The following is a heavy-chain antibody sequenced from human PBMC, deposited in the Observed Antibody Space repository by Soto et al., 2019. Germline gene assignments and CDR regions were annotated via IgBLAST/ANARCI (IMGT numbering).Heavy chain of an antibody. CDR3: ARAHYGDYGYGMDV. CDR2: IYYSGST. V-gene: IGHV4-31*03. D-gene: IGHD4-17*01. J-gene: IGHJ6*02. Sequence: SETLSLTCTVSGGSISSGGYYWNWIRQHPGKGLEWIGYIYYSGSTYYNPSLKSRVTISVDRSKNQFSLKLSSVTAADTAVYYCARAHYGDYGYGMDVWGQGTTVTVSS. CDR1: GGSISSGGYY.